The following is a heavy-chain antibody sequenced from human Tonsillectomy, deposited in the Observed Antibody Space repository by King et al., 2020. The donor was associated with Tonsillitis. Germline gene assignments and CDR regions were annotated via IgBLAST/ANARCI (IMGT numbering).Heavy chain of an antibody. CDR1: GGSISSSNW. D-gene: IGHD5-18*01. Sequence: QLQESGPGLVKPSGTLSLTCAVSGGSISSSNWWNWVRQPPGKGLAWIGEIYHSGSTNYNPSLQSRVAISVHKSKNQFSLKLSSVTAADTAVYYCARATLTPMVRNAFDIWGQGTMVTVSS. CDR2: IYHSGST. V-gene: IGHV4-4*02. J-gene: IGHJ3*02. CDR3: ARATLTPMVRNAFDI.